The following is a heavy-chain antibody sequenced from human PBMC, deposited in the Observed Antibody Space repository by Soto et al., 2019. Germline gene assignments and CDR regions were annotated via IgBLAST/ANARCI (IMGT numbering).Heavy chain of an antibody. CDR2: IYYSGST. CDR1: GGSVSSGSYY. V-gene: IGHV4-61*01. Sequence: QVQLQESGPGLVKPSETLSLTCTVSGGSVSSGSYYWSWIRQPPGKGLEWIGYIYYSGSTNYNPSLKSRVTISVDTSKNQFSLKLSSVTAADTAVYYCARDRSGAAAGTWGQGTLVTVSS. CDR3: ARDRSGAAAGT. D-gene: IGHD6-13*01. J-gene: IGHJ4*02.